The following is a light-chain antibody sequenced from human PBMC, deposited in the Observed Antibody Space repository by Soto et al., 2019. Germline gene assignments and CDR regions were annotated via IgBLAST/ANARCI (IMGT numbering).Light chain of an antibody. Sequence: QSALTQPPSASGSPGQSVTISCTGTGSDVGGYNYDSWYQQHPGKAPKLMIYEVSKRPSGVPDRFSGSKSGNTASLTVSGLQAEYEADYYCSSYAGSNNLVFGGGTKLTVL. J-gene: IGLJ2*01. CDR3: SSYAGSNNLV. CDR1: GSDVGGYNY. V-gene: IGLV2-8*01. CDR2: EVS.